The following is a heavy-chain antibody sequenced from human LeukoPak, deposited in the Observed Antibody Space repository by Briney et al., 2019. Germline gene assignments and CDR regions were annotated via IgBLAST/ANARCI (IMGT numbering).Heavy chain of an antibody. J-gene: IGHJ5*02. CDR3: ASQSGTYCSSTSCYRFDP. CDR2: IIPIFGTA. D-gene: IGHD2-2*01. CDR1: GGTFSSYA. Sequence: SVKVSCKASGGTFSSYAISWVRQAPGQGLEWMGGIIPIFGTANYAQKFQGRVTITADKSTSTAYMELSSLRSEDTAVYYCASQSGTYCSSTSCYRFDPWGQGTLVTVSS. V-gene: IGHV1-69*06.